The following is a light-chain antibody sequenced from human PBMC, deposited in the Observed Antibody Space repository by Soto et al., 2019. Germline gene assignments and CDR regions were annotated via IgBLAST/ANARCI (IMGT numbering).Light chain of an antibody. CDR1: QSXXYNFXNXXX. Sequence: XVXTQXXXXXAXXXXEXATIXXXSSQSXXYNFXNXXXXAWYQQKPGQPPKVLIYWASTRESGVPDRFSGSGSGTXXTLTISSLQAEDVAVYYCQQYYSTPPYTFGQGTKLEIK. V-gene: IGKV4-1*01. CDR2: WAS. J-gene: IGKJ2*01. CDR3: QQYYSTPPYT.